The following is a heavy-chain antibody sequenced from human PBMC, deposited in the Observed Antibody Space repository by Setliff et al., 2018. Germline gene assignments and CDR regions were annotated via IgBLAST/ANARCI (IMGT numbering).Heavy chain of an antibody. D-gene: IGHD2-8*02. CDR1: GYTFTNFG. CDR3: VRSSAPQIVLAADFDR. J-gene: IGHJ4*02. V-gene: IGHV1-18*01. CDR2: ISPYTGNT. Sequence: RASVKVSCKTSGYTFTNFGISWVRQAPGQGLEWLGSISPYTGNTNYPERLQGRITMTTDTLTSTVYMELRSLRPDDTALYYCVRSSAPQIVLAADFDRWGRGTLVTVSS.